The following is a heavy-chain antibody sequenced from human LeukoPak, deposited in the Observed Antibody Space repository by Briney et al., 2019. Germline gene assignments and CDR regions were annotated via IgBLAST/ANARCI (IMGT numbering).Heavy chain of an antibody. CDR1: GFTFTNYG. V-gene: IGHV3-23*01. D-gene: IGHD3-9*01. CDR3: AKRGAYDIVNCCYDPDD. J-gene: IGHJ4*02. Sequence: GGSLRLSCVASGFTFTNYGMSWVRQAPGKGLEWVSAITGSDGTSHYADSVKGRFTISRDNSKNTVYLQVNSLRAEDTAVYYCAKRGAYDIVNCCYDPDDWGQGTLVTVSS. CDR2: ITGSDGTS.